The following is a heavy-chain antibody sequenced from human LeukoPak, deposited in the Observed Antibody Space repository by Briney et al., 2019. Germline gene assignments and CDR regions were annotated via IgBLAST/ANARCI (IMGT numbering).Heavy chain of an antibody. D-gene: IGHD3-10*01. J-gene: IGHJ4*02. Sequence: SETLSLTCTVSGGSISSHFWSWIRQPPGKGLEWIGYIFYSGTTKYNPSLRSRVTISADTSKNQFSLKLSSVTAADTAVYYCARERSGSYDEHFDYWGQGTLVTVSS. V-gene: IGHV4-59*11. CDR2: IFYSGTT. CDR1: GGSISSHF. CDR3: ARERSGSYDEHFDY.